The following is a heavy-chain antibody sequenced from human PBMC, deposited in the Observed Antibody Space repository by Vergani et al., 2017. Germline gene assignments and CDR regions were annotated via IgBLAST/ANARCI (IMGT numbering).Heavy chain of an antibody. CDR2: ISAYNGNT. V-gene: IGHV1-18*01. CDR3: AREDHCSSTSCYKRDYYYYGMDV. CDR1: GYTFTSYG. D-gene: IGHD2-2*02. J-gene: IGHJ6*02. Sequence: QVQLVQSGAEVKKPGASVKVSCKASGYTFTSYGISWVRQAPGQGLEWMGWISAYNGNTNYAQKLQGRVTMTTDTSTSTAYMELRSLRSDDTAVYYCAREDHCSSTSCYKRDYYYYGMDVWGQGPTVTVSS.